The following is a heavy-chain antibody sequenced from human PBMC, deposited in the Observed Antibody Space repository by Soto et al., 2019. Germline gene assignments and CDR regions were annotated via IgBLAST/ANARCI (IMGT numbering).Heavy chain of an antibody. CDR3: ARDVPVLLWFGESKDAFDI. Sequence: GSVKVSCKASGGTFSSYAISWVRQAPGQGLDWMGGIIPYIGTTNYAQKIQGRVTMTTDTSTSTAYMELRSLRSDDTAVYYCARDVPVLLWFGESKDAFDIWGQGTMVTVSS. D-gene: IGHD3-10*01. V-gene: IGHV1-18*01. CDR2: IIPYIGTT. J-gene: IGHJ3*02. CDR1: GGTFSSYA.